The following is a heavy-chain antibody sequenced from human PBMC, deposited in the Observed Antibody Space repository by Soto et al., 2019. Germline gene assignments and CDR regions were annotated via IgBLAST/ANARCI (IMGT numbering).Heavy chain of an antibody. V-gene: IGHV1-69*13. CDR2: IIPIFGTA. J-gene: IGHJ4*02. CDR3: ARDTPPGSSDFWSGYSN. Sequence: ASVKVSCKASGGTFSSYAISWVRQAPGQGLEWMGGIIPIFGTANYAQKFQGRVTITADESTSTAYMELSSLRSEDTAVYYCARDTPPGSSDFWSGYSNWGQGTLVTVSS. CDR1: GGTFSSYA. D-gene: IGHD3-3*01.